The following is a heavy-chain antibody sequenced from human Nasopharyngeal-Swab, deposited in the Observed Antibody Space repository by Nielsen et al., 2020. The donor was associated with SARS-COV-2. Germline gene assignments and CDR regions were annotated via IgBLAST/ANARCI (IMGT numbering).Heavy chain of an antibody. Sequence: GESLKISCAASGFTFSSYGMHWVRQAPGKGLEWVAVISYDGSNKYYADSVKGRFTISRDNSKNTLYLQMNSLRAEDTAVYYCAKDFVDTAMVNAFDIWGQGTMATVSS. CDR1: GFTFSSYG. CDR2: ISYDGSNK. V-gene: IGHV3-30*18. D-gene: IGHD5-18*01. CDR3: AKDFVDTAMVNAFDI. J-gene: IGHJ3*02.